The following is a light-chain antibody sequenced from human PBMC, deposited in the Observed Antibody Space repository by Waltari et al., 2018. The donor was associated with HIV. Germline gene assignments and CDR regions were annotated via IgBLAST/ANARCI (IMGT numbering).Light chain of an antibody. CDR2: EVS. V-gene: IGLV2-14*01. J-gene: IGLJ3*02. CDR1: SSDIGGYNY. Sequence: QSALTQPASVSGSPGQSITISCPGTSSDIGGYNYVSWYQQHPDRAPKLIIYEVSNRPSGVSNRFSGSKSGNTASLTISGLQADDEADYYCSSYTSSNTLVFGGGTRLTVL. CDR3: SSYTSSNTLV.